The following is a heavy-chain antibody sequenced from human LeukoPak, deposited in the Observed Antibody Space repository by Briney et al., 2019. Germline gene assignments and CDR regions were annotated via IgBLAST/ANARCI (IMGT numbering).Heavy chain of an antibody. V-gene: IGHV4-61*02. D-gene: IGHD2-2*01. Sequence: SETLSLTCTVSGGSISSGSYYWSWIRQPAGKGLEWIGRIYTSGSTNYNPSLKSRVTISVDTSKNQFSLKLSSVTAADTAVYYCAWSWRGYCSSTSCYPSDIWGQGTMVTVSS. J-gene: IGHJ3*02. CDR3: AWSWRGYCSSTSCYPSDI. CDR1: GGSISSGSYY. CDR2: IYTSGST.